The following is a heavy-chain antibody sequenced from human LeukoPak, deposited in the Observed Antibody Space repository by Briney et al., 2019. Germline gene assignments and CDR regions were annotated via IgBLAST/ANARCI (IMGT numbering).Heavy chain of an antibody. CDR3: ARGYSSNWYKY. V-gene: IGHV4-34*01. D-gene: IGHD6-13*01. Sequence: SETLSLTCAVYGGSFSGYYWSWIRQPPGKGLEWIGEINHSGSTNYNPSLKSRVTISVDTSKNQFSLKLSSVTAADTAVYYCARGYSSNWYKYWGQGTLVTVSS. CDR2: INHSGST. CDR1: GGSFSGYY. J-gene: IGHJ4*02.